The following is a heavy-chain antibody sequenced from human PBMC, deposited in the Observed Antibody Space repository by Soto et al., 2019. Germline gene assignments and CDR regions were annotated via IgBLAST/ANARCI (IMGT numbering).Heavy chain of an antibody. CDR3: AKDDRGYIRRDYYGMDV. V-gene: IGHV3-30*18. CDR1: GFTFDAYG. Sequence: QVQLVESGGGVVQPGRSLRLSCATSGFTFDAYGMHWVRQAPGKGLEWVTFVSYDGIDKFYADSVKGRFLMSRDSSKNTVYLEMNSLTDEDTAVYYWAKDDRGYIRRDYYGMDVWGQGTTVIVSS. J-gene: IGHJ6*02. D-gene: IGHD5-12*01. CDR2: VSYDGIDK.